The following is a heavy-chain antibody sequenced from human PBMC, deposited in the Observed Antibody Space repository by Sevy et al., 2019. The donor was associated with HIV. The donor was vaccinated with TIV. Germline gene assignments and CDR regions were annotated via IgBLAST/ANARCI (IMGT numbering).Heavy chain of an antibody. J-gene: IGHJ4*02. Sequence: GGSLRLSCAASGFTFSSYGMHWVRQAPGKGLEWVAVISYDGSNKYYADSVKGRFTISRDNSKNTLYLQMNSLRAEDTAVYYYAKAPGYSSGWVDYWGQGTLVTVSS. CDR2: ISYDGSNK. CDR1: GFTFSSYG. CDR3: AKAPGYSSGWVDY. V-gene: IGHV3-30*18. D-gene: IGHD6-19*01.